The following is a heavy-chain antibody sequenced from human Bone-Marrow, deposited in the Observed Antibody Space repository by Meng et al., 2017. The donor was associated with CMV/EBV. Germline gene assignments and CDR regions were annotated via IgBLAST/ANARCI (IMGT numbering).Heavy chain of an antibody. D-gene: IGHD3-10*01. CDR1: GFTFSSYA. CDR2: ISYDGSNK. CDR3: ARVSVDYYYYGMDV. Sequence: GGSLRLSCAASGFTFSSYAMHWVRQAPGKGLEWVAVISYDGSNKYYADSVKGRFTISRDNSKNTLYLQMNSLRAEDPAVYYCARVSVDYYYYGMDVWGQGTTVTGYS. J-gene: IGHJ6*01. V-gene: IGHV3-30-3*01.